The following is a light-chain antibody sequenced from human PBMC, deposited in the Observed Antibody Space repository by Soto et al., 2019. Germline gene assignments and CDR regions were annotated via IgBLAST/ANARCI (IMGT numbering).Light chain of an antibody. J-gene: IGKJ1*01. CDR3: QQYNDNWT. CDR1: QSISSW. Sequence: DIQMTQSPSTLSASVGDRVTITCRASQSISSWLAWHQQKPGKAPRLLIYKASNLESGVTSRFSGSGSGTEFPLTNPTLQPDDSATYYCQQYNDNWTFGQGTKVEIK. CDR2: KAS. V-gene: IGKV1-5*03.